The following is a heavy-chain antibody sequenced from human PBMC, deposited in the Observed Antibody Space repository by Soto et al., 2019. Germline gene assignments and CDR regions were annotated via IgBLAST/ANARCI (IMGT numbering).Heavy chain of an antibody. D-gene: IGHD6-13*01. Sequence: GGSLRLSCAASGFTFSSYDMHWVRQAPGKGLEWVAVISYDGSNKYYADSVKGRFTISRDISKNTLYLQMNSLRTEDTALYYCAKIGGIAAAGYYYYGLDVWGQGTTVTVSS. CDR1: GFTFSSYD. CDR2: ISYDGSNK. V-gene: IGHV3-30*18. J-gene: IGHJ6*02. CDR3: AKIGGIAAAGYYYYGLDV.